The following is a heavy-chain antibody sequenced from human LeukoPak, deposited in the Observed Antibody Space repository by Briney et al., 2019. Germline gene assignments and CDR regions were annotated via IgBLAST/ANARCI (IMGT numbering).Heavy chain of an antibody. D-gene: IGHD6-19*01. CDR3: ARALSSGWPNTFDY. CDR1: GGSLSSYY. J-gene: IGHJ4*02. V-gene: IGHV4-59*01. Sequence: SETLSLTCTVSGGSLSSYYWSWIRQPPGKGLEWIGYIYYSGSTNYNPSLMSRVTISVDTSKNQFSLKLSSVTAADTAVYYCARALSSGWPNTFDYWGQGTLVTVSS. CDR2: IYYSGST.